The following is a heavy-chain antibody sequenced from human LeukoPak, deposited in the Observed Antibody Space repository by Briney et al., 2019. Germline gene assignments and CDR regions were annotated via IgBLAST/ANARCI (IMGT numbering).Heavy chain of an antibody. CDR1: GGPISPYF. CDR2: ISYTGST. CDR3: ARDDYRGVTNFDP. J-gene: IGHJ5*02. V-gene: IGHV4-59*01. Sequence: WETLPLTCTVPGGPISPYFWSWFRQPPGKGLEWIGYISYTGSTIYSPSLKSRVTISVDTSKNQFSLQLTSVTAADTAVYYCARDDYRGVTNFDPWGQGTLVTVSS. D-gene: IGHD3-10*01.